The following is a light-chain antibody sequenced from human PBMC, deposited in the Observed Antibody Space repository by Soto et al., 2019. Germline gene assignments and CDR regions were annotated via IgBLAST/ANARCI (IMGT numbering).Light chain of an antibody. CDR2: KAS. CDR3: LQYYNFSWT. J-gene: IGKJ1*01. Sequence: DVVLTQSPLSLPVTLGQPASISCRSSESLVYSDGDSYLNWFHQRPGQSPRRLIYKASNLLIFAAFNLQSGVPSRFSGGGSGTHFTLTISSLQPDDFASYFCLQYYNFSWTFGQGTKVDIK. V-gene: IGKV2-30*01. CDR1: ESLVYSDGDSY.